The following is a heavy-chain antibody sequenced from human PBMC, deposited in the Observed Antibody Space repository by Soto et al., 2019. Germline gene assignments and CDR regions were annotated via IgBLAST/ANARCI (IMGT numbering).Heavy chain of an antibody. CDR2: IKQDGREK. J-gene: IGHJ5*02. CDR1: GFSFSSYW. CDR3: AGDGVRNGAYNGWLDP. Sequence: DVQLMESGGDLVQPGGSLRLSCAASGFSFSSYWMTWVRQAPGKGLEWVANIKQDGREKYYVASVKGRFTISRDNGKNLLFLQMHSLTPDDTAVYYCAGDGVRNGAYNGWLDPWGQGTLVTVFS. V-gene: IGHV3-7*03. D-gene: IGHD3-16*01.